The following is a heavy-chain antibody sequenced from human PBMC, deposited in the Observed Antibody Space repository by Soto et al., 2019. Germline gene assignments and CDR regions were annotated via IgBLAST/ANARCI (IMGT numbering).Heavy chain of an antibody. J-gene: IGHJ4*02. V-gene: IGHV4-31*03. CDR3: ARIRLNYYDSSMVDY. Sequence: SEPLSLTCTVSGGSISSGGYYWIWILQHPGRGPEWTGYVYYGGSPDYNPYLKSRVTISVDTSKHQFSLKLSSVTAADKAVYYCARIRLNYYDSSMVDYWGQGTLVTVSS. CDR2: VYYGGSP. CDR1: GGSISSGGYY. D-gene: IGHD3-22*01.